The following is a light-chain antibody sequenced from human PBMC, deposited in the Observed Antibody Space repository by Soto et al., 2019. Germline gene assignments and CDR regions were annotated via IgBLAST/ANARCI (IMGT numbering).Light chain of an antibody. Sequence: EIVLTQSPATLSLSPGERATLSCRASQSVGSNLAWYQHKPGQAPSLLIYGVSSRATGIPDRFSGSGSGTDLTITISRLEPEDCEVYYCQQYDSSPRTFGQGTKVDIK. V-gene: IGKV3-20*01. CDR1: QSVGSN. J-gene: IGKJ1*01. CDR3: QQYDSSPRT. CDR2: GVS.